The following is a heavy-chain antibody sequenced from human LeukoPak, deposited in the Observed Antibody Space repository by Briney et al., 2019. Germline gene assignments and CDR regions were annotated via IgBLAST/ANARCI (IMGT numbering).Heavy chain of an antibody. Sequence: RSGGSLRLSCAASGFTFSTYTMNWVRQAPGKGLEWLSCISSSSSSMYYADSVKGRFTISRDNAKNSLYLQMNSLRDGDTAMYYCARSRSSDYWGQGTLVTVSS. CDR3: ARSRSSDY. D-gene: IGHD2-2*01. V-gene: IGHV3-48*02. CDR1: GFTFSTYT. CDR2: ISSSSSSM. J-gene: IGHJ4*02.